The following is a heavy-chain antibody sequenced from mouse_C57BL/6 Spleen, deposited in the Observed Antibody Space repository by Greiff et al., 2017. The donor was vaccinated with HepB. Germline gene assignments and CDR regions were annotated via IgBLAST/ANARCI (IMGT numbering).Heavy chain of an antibody. CDR3: ARGERDYAMDY. V-gene: IGHV1-64*01. Sequence: QVQLQQPGAELVKPGASVKLPCKASGYTFTSYWMHWVKQRPGQGLEWIGMIHPNSGSTNYNEKFKSKATLTVDKSSSTAYMQLSSLTSEDSAVYYCARGERDYAMDYWGQGTSVTVSS. CDR1: GYTFTSYW. J-gene: IGHJ4*01. CDR2: IHPNSGST.